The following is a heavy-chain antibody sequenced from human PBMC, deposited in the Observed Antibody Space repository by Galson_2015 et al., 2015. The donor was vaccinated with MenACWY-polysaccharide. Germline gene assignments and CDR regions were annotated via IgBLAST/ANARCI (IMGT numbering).Heavy chain of an antibody. CDR2: MSSNGGA. CDR3: AREPTYSGSFGWFDS. CDR1: GASVSSTTDY. Sequence: SETLSLTCTVSGASVSSTTDYWSWLRQPPGKGLEWIGSMSSNGGANRNPSLKSRVTIPIDTSKNQFSLRLNSVTAADTAMYYCAREPTYSGSFGWFDSWGQGTLVTVSP. V-gene: IGHV4-61*01. D-gene: IGHD1-26*01. J-gene: IGHJ5*01.